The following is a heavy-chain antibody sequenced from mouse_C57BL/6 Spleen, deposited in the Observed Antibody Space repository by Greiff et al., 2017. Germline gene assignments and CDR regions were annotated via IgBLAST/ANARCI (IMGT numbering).Heavy chain of an antibody. J-gene: IGHJ4*01. Sequence: DVQLVESVAELVRPGASVKLSCTASGFNIKNTYMHWVKQRPEQGLEWIGRIDPANGNTKYAPKFQGKATITADTSSNTAYLQLSSLTSEDTAIYYCAGGFYYDYDYYAMDYWGQGTSVTVSS. CDR1: GFNIKNTY. CDR2: IDPANGNT. CDR3: AGGFYYDYDYYAMDY. V-gene: IGHV14-3*01. D-gene: IGHD2-4*01.